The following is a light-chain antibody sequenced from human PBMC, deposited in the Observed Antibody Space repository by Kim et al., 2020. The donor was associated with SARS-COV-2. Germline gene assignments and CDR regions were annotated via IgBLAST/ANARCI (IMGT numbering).Light chain of an antibody. CDR3: DSWTSSNTFV. CDR2: KVS. V-gene: IGLV2-18*02. CDR1: SSDVGSYNR. J-gene: IGLJ1*01. Sequence: GQSVTISCTGASSDVGSYNRVSWYQQSPGTAPKLIIYKVSHRPAGVPDLFSGSKAGNTASLTISGLQAEDEADYYCDSWTSSNTFVFGTGTKVTVL.